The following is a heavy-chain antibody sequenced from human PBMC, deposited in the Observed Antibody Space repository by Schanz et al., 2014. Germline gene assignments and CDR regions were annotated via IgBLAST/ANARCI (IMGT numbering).Heavy chain of an antibody. V-gene: IGHV3-30-3*01. D-gene: IGHD3-3*01. CDR3: ARDLLVSHYDFWSCNDY. J-gene: IGHJ4*02. CDR1: GFTFNSYA. CDR2: ISYDGNTK. Sequence: QVQLVESGGGVVQPGGSLRLSCAASGFTFNSYAFHWVRQAPGKGLEWVALISYDGNTKYYADSVKGRFTISRDNSKNTLYLQMNSLRADDTAVYYCARDLLVSHYDFWSCNDYWGQGTLVTVSS.